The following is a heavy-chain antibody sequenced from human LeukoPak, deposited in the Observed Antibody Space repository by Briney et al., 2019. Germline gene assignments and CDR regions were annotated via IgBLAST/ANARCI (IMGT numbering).Heavy chain of an antibody. D-gene: IGHD6-19*01. CDR3: ARVNSPVAELG. V-gene: IGHV3-66*02. Sequence: PGGSLRLSCAASGFTVSSNYMSWVRQAPGKGLEWVSVIYSGGSTYYADSVKGRFTISRDNSKNTLYLQMNSLRAEDTAVYYCARVNSPVAELGWGQGTLVTVSS. J-gene: IGHJ4*02. CDR2: IYSGGST. CDR1: GFTVSSNY.